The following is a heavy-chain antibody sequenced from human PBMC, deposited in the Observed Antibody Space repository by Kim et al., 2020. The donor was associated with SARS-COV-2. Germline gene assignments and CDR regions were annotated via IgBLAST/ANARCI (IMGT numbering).Heavy chain of an antibody. V-gene: IGHV3-23*01. J-gene: IGHJ1*01. CDR3: AKDSGAVAASAEYFQH. CDR1: GFTFSSYA. Sequence: GGSLRLSCAASGFTFSSYAMSWVRQAPGKGLEWVSHISGSGGSTNSAVSVKGRFAISRDNSKDTLYLQMNSLRAEDTAVYYCAKDSGAVAASAEYFQHWG. CDR2: ISGSGGST. D-gene: IGHD6-19*01.